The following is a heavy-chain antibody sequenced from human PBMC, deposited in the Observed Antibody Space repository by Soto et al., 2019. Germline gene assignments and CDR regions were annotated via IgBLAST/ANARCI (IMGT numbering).Heavy chain of an antibody. CDR1: GGSFSGYY. Sequence: QVQLQQWGAGLLKPSETLSLTCAVYGGSFSGYYWSWIRQPPGKGLEWIGEINHSGSTNYNPSLTRRVTRSVGTSRNQFPLKLSSVTAADTAVYYCARRSAAGPWGQGTVVTVSS. V-gene: IGHV4-34*01. J-gene: IGHJ5*02. CDR3: ARRSAAGP. D-gene: IGHD6-25*01. CDR2: INHSGST.